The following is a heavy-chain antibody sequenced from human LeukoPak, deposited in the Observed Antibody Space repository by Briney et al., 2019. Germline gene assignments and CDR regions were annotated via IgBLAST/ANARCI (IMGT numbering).Heavy chain of an antibody. CDR1: GVTFSGSA. V-gene: IGHV3-23*01. CDR2: IIYSGGAT. D-gene: IGHD3-22*01. J-gene: IGHJ4*02. Sequence: PGGSLRLSCAAPGVTFSGSAITWARQGPGTGLEFVASIIYSGGATFYADSVKGRFTISRDNSKNTLYLQMNSLRAEDTALFHCAKEDHYYVGSEPVYYFDSWGQGTLVTVSS. CDR3: AKEDHYYVGSEPVYYFDS.